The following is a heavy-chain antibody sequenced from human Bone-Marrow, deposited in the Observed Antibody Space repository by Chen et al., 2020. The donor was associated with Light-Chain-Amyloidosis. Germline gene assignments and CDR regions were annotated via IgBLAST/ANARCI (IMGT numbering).Heavy chain of an antibody. J-gene: IGHJ4*02. D-gene: IGHD5-12*01. CDR2: IYPDDSDA. CDR1: GYTFPNYW. V-gene: IGHV5-51*01. Sequence: EVQLEQSGPEVKKPGESLTISCKGPGYTFPNYWIGWVRQMPGKGLEWMGVIYPDDSDARYSPSLEGQVTISADKSITTAYLQWRSLKASDTAMYYCARRRDGYNFDYWGQGTLVTVSS. CDR3: ARRRDGYNFDY.